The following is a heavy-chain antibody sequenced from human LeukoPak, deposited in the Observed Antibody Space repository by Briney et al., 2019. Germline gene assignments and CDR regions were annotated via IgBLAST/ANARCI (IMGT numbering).Heavy chain of an antibody. J-gene: IGHJ5*02. Sequence: GGSLRLSCAASGFTFNNYGMSWVRQAPGKGLEWVSSISASGGSTYYADSVKGRFTISRDSSKNTLFLQMNSLRVEDTALYYCAKEVSWGQGTLVTVSS. V-gene: IGHV3-23*01. CDR2: ISASGGST. CDR3: AKEVS. CDR1: GFTFNNYG.